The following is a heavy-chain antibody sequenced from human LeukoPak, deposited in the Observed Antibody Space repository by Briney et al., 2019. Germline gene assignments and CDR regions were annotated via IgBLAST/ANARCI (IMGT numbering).Heavy chain of an antibody. CDR1: GGSISSYY. CDR3: ARDPTVYYYDSSGPKNDY. V-gene: IGHV4-38-2*02. D-gene: IGHD3-22*01. CDR2: IYHSGST. J-gene: IGHJ4*02. Sequence: PSETLSLTCTVSGGSISSYYWGWIRQPPGKGLEWIGSIYHSGSTYYNPSLKSRVTISVDTSKNQFSLKLSSVTAADTAVYYCARDPTVYYYDSSGPKNDYWGQGTLVTVSS.